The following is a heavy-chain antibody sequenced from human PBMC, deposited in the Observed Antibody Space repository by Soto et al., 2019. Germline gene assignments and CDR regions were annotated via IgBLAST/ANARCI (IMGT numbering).Heavy chain of an antibody. V-gene: IGHV3-23*01. CDR2: IYGSGGST. J-gene: IGHJ4*02. Sequence: EVQLLESGGGLVQPGGSLRLSCAASGFTFKNYAMTWVRQAPGKGLEWVSLIYGSGGSTDYADSVKGRFTISRDNSKNMLYVQMNSLRDEDTAVYYCARKDVAFDYWGQGIPVTVFS. D-gene: IGHD5-12*01. CDR1: GFTFKNYA. CDR3: ARKDVAFDY.